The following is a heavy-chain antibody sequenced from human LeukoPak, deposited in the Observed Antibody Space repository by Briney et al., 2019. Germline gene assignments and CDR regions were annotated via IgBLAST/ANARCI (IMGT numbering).Heavy chain of an antibody. J-gene: IGHJ4*02. D-gene: IGHD4-17*01. CDR3: ARDRFQDYGDYAVFDY. Sequence: GASVKVSCKASGYTFTGYYIHWVRQAPGQGLERMRWINPNSGGTNYAQKFQGRVTMTRDTSISTAYMELSRLRSDDTAVYYCARDRFQDYGDYAVFDYWGQGTLVTVSS. CDR2: INPNSGGT. CDR1: GYTFTGYY. V-gene: IGHV1-2*02.